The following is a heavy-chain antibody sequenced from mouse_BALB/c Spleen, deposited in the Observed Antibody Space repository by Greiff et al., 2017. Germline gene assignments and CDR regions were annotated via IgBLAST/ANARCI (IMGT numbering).Heavy chain of an antibody. CDR2: ISSGGSYT. J-gene: IGHJ3*01. Sequence: DVHLVESGGDLVKPGGSLKLSCAPSGFTFSSYGMSWVRQTPDKRLEWVATISSGGSYTYYPDSVKGRFTISRDNAKNTLYLQMSSLKSEDTAMYYCASPIYYDYDGFAYWGQGTLVTVSA. CDR3: ASPIYYDYDGFAY. CDR1: GFTFSSYG. D-gene: IGHD2-4*01. V-gene: IGHV5-6*01.